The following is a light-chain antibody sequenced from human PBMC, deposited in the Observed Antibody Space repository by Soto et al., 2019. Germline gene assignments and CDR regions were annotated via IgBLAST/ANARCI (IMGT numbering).Light chain of an antibody. CDR2: DTS. Sequence: EVELTQSPGTLSLSPGERATLSCRASQSASSSHLAWYQQKRGQAPRLLIYDTSTRATGIPDRFSGSGSGTDFTLTISRLEPEDFAVYHCQQYGASPWTFGQGTKVDIK. V-gene: IGKV3-20*01. J-gene: IGKJ1*01. CDR1: QSASSSH. CDR3: QQYGASPWT.